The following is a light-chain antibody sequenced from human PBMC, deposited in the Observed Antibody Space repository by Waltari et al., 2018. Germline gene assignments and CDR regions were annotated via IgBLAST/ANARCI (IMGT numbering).Light chain of an antibody. CDR1: QTVSSTY. CDR3: QLYDGSRT. V-gene: IGKV3-20*01. Sequence: EIVLTQSPGTLSLSPGEGATLSCRASQTVSSTYLAWYQQKPGQAPRLLIYSTSTRATGIPDKFSGSGSGTDFTLTISRLGPEDFAVYYCQLYDGSRTFGQGTKVEIK. J-gene: IGKJ1*01. CDR2: STS.